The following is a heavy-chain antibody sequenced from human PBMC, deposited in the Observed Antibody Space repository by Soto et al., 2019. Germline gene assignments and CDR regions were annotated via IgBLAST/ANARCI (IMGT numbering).Heavy chain of an antibody. CDR2: IYYSGST. Sequence: PSETLSLTCTVSGGSISSYYWSWIRQPPGKGLEWIGYIYYSGSTNYNPSLKSRVTISVDTSKNQFSLKLSSVTAADTAVYYYARIEYSSSYYYYYYMDVWGKGTTVTVSS. CDR1: GGSISSYY. J-gene: IGHJ6*03. V-gene: IGHV4-59*01. CDR3: ARIEYSSSYYYYYYMDV. D-gene: IGHD6-6*01.